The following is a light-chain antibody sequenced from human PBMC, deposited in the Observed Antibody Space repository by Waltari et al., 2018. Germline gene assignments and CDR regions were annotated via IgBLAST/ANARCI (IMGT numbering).Light chain of an antibody. CDR2: EVN. CDR3: CSYAGSGIYV. Sequence: QSALTQPASVSGSPGQSITISCTGTSSDVGSYHLVSWFQQYPDNAPKLIIFEVNKRPAGGSNRFSGSKSGNTASLTISGLQAEDEADYYCCSYAGSGIYVFGSGAKVTVL. CDR1: SSDVGSYHL. J-gene: IGLJ1*01. V-gene: IGLV2-23*02.